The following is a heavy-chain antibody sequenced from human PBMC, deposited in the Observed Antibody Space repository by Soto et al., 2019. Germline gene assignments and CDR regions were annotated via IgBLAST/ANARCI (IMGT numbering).Heavy chain of an antibody. CDR1: GGSFSGYY. V-gene: IGHV4-34*01. CDR3: AGGRGIFGEVTPFDY. D-gene: IGHD3-3*01. Sequence: QVQLQQWGAGLLKPSETLSLTCAVYGGSFSGYYWSWIRQPPGKGLEWIGEINDSGSTKYNPPLKRRAPISVDPSKNQCSLKLSSVTAADTAVYYCAGGRGIFGEVTPFDYWGQGTLVTVSS. CDR2: INDSGST. J-gene: IGHJ4*02.